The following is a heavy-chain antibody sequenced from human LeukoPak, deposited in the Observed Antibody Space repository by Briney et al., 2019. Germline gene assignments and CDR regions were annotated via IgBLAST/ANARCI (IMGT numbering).Heavy chain of an antibody. CDR1: GYTFTSYY. D-gene: IGHD5-12*01. V-gene: IGHV1-46*01. CDR3: ARNLRLGKFDS. J-gene: IGHJ5*01. Sequence: ASGKLSCKASGYTFTSYYMPWVRQAPGQGLEWMGIINPSGGSTSYAQKFPGRVTMTSDTSTSTVYMELRSLRTADAAVDYCARNLRLGKFDSWGQGTLVTVSS. CDR2: INPSGGST.